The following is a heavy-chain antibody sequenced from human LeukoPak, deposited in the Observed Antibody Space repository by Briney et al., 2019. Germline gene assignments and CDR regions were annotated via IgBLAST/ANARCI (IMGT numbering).Heavy chain of an antibody. CDR3: ARAGTRGIVVVPAAIRFDP. V-gene: IGHV1-2*02. D-gene: IGHD2-2*02. CDR1: GYTFTGYY. J-gene: IGHJ5*02. CDR2: INPNSGGT. Sequence: ASVKVSCKASGYTFTGYYMHWVRQAPGQGLEWMGWINPNSGGTNYAQKFQGRVTMTRDTSISTAYMELSRLRSDDTAVYYCARAGTRGIVVVPAAIRFDPWGQGTLVTVSS.